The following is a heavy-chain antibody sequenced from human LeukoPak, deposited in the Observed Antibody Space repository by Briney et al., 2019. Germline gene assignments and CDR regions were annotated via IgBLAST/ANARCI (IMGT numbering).Heavy chain of an antibody. CDR3: ARVRPRLVPKHSLDC. CDR1: GYTFTSYY. CDR2: MNPNSGNT. J-gene: IGHJ4*02. Sequence: ASVKVSCKASGYTFTSYYMHWVRQATGQGLEWMGWMNPNSGNTGYAQKFQGRVTMTRNTSISTAYMELSSLRSEDTAVYYCARVRPRLVPKHSLDCWGQGTLVTVSS. V-gene: IGHV1-8*02. D-gene: IGHD2-2*01.